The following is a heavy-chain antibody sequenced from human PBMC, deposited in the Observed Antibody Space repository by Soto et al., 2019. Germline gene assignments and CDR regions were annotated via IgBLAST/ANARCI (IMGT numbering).Heavy chain of an antibody. V-gene: IGHV3-53*01. CDR3: AREYVDRGLDH. Sequence: VEAGGGLTQPGESLRLSCAVSGFTVSGSDIHWVRQALGKGLQWVAGMHSDGSLDYADSVRGRFIVSGDTSNNTFLLHMNNLRVDGTAIYYCAREYVDRGLDHWGQGTQVTVSS. D-gene: IGHD3-10*02. CDR2: MHSDGSL. CDR1: GFTVSGSD. J-gene: IGHJ4*03.